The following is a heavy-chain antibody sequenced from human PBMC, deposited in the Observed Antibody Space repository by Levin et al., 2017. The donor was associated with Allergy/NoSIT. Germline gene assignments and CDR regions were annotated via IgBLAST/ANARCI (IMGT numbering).Heavy chain of an antibody. Sequence: SLKISCAASGFTFDDYAMYWVRQAPGKGLEWVSGISWDSGSIGYADSVKGRFTISRDNAKNSLYLQMISLKPEDTALYYCAKGVAGSDYPHFDCGGQGTLVTVSS. D-gene: IGHD6-19*01. CDR2: ISWDSGSI. V-gene: IGHV3-9*01. CDR1: GFTFDDYA. CDR3: AKGVAGSDYPHFDC. J-gene: IGHJ4*02.